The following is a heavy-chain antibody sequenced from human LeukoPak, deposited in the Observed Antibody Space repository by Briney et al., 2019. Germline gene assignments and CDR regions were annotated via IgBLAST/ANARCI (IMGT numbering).Heavy chain of an antibody. CDR2: IWYDGSNK. V-gene: IGHV3-33*01. D-gene: IGHD3-10*01. J-gene: IGHJ3*02. Sequence: PGGSLRLSCAASGFTFSSYGMHWVRQAPGKGLEWVAVIWYDGSNKYYADSVKGRFTISRDNSKNTLYLQMNRLRAEDTAVYYCARDVVGGAFDIWGQGTMVIVSS. CDR1: GFTFSSYG. CDR3: ARDVVGGAFDI.